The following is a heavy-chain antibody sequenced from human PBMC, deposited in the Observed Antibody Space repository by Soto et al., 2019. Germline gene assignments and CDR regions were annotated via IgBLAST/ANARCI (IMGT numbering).Heavy chain of an antibody. J-gene: IGHJ5*02. CDR2: IYWNDDK. Sequence: LVNPTQTLTLTCIFSGFSLRTSGVGVGWIRQPPGKAPEWLGFIYWNDDKRYSPSLKSRLTITKDTSKNQVVLTMTNMDPVDTATYYCAKSGSSGWYGWFDPWGQGTQVTVSS. D-gene: IGHD6-19*01. V-gene: IGHV2-5*01. CDR3: AKSGSSGWYGWFDP. CDR1: GFSLRTSGVG.